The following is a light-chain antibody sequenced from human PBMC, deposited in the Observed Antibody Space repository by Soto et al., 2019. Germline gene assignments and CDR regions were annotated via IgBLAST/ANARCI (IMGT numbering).Light chain of an antibody. CDR2: AAS. J-gene: IGKJ1*01. V-gene: IGKV1-39*01. CDR1: QSISSY. CDR3: QQSYSTET. Sequence: DIQMTQSPSSLSASVGYRVTITCRASQSISSYLNWYQQKPGKAPKLLIYAASSLQSGVPSRFSGSGSGTDFTLTISSLQPEDFATYYCQQSYSTETFGQGTKVDIK.